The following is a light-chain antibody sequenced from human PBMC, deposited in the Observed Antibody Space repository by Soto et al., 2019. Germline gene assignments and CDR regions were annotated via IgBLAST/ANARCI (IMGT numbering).Light chain of an antibody. J-gene: IGKJ4*01. Sequence: EIVMTQSPATLSVSPGERATLSCRASQNVGIDLAWFQQKPGQAPRLLIYGTSIRATGIPARFSGSGSGTDFTLTISSLEPEDFAVYYCQQRSNWPPTFGGGTKVDIK. CDR2: GTS. CDR1: QNVGID. CDR3: QQRSNWPPT. V-gene: IGKV3-11*01.